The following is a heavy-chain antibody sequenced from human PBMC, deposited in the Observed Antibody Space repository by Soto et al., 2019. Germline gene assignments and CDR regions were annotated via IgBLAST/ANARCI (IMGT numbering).Heavy chain of an antibody. D-gene: IGHD6-13*01. CDR3: AGYSSSSFDY. CDR1: GFSFSSYS. CDR2: ISSSSSTI. Sequence: PGGSLRLSCAASGFSFSSYSMNWVRQAPGKGLEWVSYISSSSSTIYYADSVKGRFTISRDNAKNSLYLQMNSLRDEDTAVYYCAGYSSSSFDYWGQGTLVTVSS. J-gene: IGHJ4*02. V-gene: IGHV3-48*02.